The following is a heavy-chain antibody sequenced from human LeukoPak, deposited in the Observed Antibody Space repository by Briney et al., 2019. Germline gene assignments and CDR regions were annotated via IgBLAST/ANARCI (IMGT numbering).Heavy chain of an antibody. CDR1: GYTFTSYD. D-gene: IGHD2-15*01. CDR3: ARDVAAAAGSYFDY. Sequence: ASVKVSCKASGYTFTSYDINWVRQATGQGLEWMGWMNPNSGNTGYAQKFQGRVTMTRNTSISTACMELSSLRSEDTAVYYCARDVAAAAGSYFDYWGQGTLVTVSS. J-gene: IGHJ4*02. CDR2: MNPNSGNT. V-gene: IGHV1-8*01.